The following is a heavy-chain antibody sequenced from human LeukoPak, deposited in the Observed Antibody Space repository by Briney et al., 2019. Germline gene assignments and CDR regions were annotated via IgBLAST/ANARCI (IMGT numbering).Heavy chain of an antibody. V-gene: IGHV3-13*04. Sequence: GGSLRLSCAASGFTFSSYDMHWVRQATGKGLEWVSAIGTAGDTYYPGSVKGRFTISRENAKNSLYLQMNSLRAGDTAVYYCAKDGGIYYYGSGSYEIDYWGQGTLVTVSS. J-gene: IGHJ4*02. CDR3: AKDGGIYYYGSGSYEIDY. CDR1: GFTFSSYD. D-gene: IGHD3-10*01. CDR2: IGTAGDT.